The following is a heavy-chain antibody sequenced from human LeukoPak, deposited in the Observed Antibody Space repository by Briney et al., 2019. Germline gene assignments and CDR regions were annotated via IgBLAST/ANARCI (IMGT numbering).Heavy chain of an antibody. CDR3: ARDIVAGSPDYFDY. CDR1: GFTFSDYS. V-gene: IGHV3-48*02. J-gene: IGHJ4*02. D-gene: IGHD6-19*01. Sequence: GGSLRLSCAASGFTFSDYSFNWLRQAPGKGLEWISFISSSSNTVYYADSVKGRFTISRDNARNSLYLQMNSLRDEDTAVYYCARDIVAGSPDYFDYWGQGTLVTVSS. CDR2: ISSSSNTV.